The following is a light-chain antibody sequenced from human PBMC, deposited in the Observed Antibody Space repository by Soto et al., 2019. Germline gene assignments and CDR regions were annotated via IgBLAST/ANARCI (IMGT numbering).Light chain of an antibody. Sequence: QSALTQPPSASGSPGQSVTISCTGTSSDVGGYNYVSWYQQHPGKAPKVMIYEVSKRPSGVPDRFSGSKSGNTASLTVSGLQAEDESDYYCSSYAGSHNLGVFGGGTKLTVL. CDR1: SSDVGGYNY. J-gene: IGLJ2*01. CDR2: EVS. V-gene: IGLV2-8*01. CDR3: SSYAGSHNLGV.